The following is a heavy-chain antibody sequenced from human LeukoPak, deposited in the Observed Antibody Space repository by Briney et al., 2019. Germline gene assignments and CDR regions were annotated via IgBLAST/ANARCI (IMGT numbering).Heavy chain of an antibody. V-gene: IGHV4-59*08. J-gene: IGHJ4*02. D-gene: IGHD3-10*01. CDR3: ARSYYGSGSKIDY. CDR1: GGSISSYY. Sequence: SETLSLTCTVSGGSISSYYWSWIRQPPGKGLEWIGYIYYSGSTNYNPSLKSRVTISVDTSKNQFSLKLSSVTAADTAVYYCARSYYGSGSKIDYWGQGTLVTVSS. CDR2: IYYSGST.